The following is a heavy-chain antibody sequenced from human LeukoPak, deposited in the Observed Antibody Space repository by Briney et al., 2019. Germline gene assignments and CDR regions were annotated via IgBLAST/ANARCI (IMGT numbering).Heavy chain of an antibody. J-gene: IGHJ5*02. Sequence: GASVKVSCKASGYTYNIYGISWVRQAPGQGLEWMGWISAYSGNTNYARSLQGRVTLTTDTSTSTAYMELTSLRSDDTAVYYCAFSPGNSLEWLDPWGQGTLVSVSS. D-gene: IGHD1-1*01. CDR3: AFSPGNSLEWLDP. CDR2: ISAYSGNT. V-gene: IGHV1-18*01. CDR1: GYTYNIYG.